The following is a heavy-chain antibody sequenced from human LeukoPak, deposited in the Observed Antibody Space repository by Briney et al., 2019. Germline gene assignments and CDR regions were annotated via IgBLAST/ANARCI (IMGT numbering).Heavy chain of an antibody. V-gene: IGHV3-21*01. CDR2: ISSSSSYI. D-gene: IGHD1-26*01. CDR3: ARDRIVGAIPIDY. Sequence: VGSLRLSCAASGFTFSSYSMNWVRQAPGKGLEWVSSISSSSSYIYYADSVKGRFTISRDNAKNSLYLQMNSLRAEDTAVYYCARDRIVGAIPIDYWGQGTLVTVSS. J-gene: IGHJ4*02. CDR1: GFTFSSYS.